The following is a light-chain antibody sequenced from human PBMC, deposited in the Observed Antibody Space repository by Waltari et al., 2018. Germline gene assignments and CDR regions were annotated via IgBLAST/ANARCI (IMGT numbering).Light chain of an antibody. CDR2: WAS. Sequence: DIVMTQSPDSLAVSLGERATINCESSQSVLYSSNNQNYLAWYQQKPGQPPKLLIYWASTRESGVPGRFRGSGSGTDFTLTISSLQAEDVAVYYCQQYYTTPFTFGPGTKVDIK. V-gene: IGKV4-1*01. J-gene: IGKJ3*01. CDR1: QSVLYSSNNQNY. CDR3: QQYYTTPFT.